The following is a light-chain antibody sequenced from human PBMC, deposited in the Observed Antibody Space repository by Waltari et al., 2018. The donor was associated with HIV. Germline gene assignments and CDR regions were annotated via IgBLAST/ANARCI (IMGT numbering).Light chain of an antibody. CDR1: ALPKQY. CDR3: QSADSSGTWV. V-gene: IGLV3-25*03. Sequence: SYELTQPPSVSVSPGQTARITCSGDALPKQYAYWYHQKPGQAPVLVIYKDTERPSGIPERLSCSSSGTTVTLTISGVQAEDEADYYCQSADSSGTWVFGGGTKLTVL. J-gene: IGLJ3*02. CDR2: KDT.